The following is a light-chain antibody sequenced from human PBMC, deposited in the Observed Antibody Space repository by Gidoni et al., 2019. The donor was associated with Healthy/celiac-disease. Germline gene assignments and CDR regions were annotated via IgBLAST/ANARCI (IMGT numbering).Light chain of an antibody. CDR1: QSVLYSSNNKNY. CDR3: QQYYSTPT. Sequence: LVMTPSPDSLAVSLGERATINCKSSQSVLYSSNNKNYLAWYQQKPGQPPKLLIYWASTRESGVPDRFSGSGSGTDFTLTISSLQAEDVAVYYCQQYYSTPTFXQXTKVEIK. V-gene: IGKV4-1*01. J-gene: IGKJ1*01. CDR2: WAS.